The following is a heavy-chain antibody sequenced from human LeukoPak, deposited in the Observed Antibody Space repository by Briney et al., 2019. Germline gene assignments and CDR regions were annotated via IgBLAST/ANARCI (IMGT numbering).Heavy chain of an antibody. Sequence: GGSLRLSCAASGFTFSSYSMNWVRQAPGKGLEWVSSISSSSSYIYYADSVKGRFTISRDNAKNSLYLQVNSLRAEDTAVYYCARDLRYSSSWYLSPFDYWGQGTLVTVSS. CDR1: GFTFSSYS. D-gene: IGHD6-13*01. CDR3: ARDLRYSSSWYLSPFDY. V-gene: IGHV3-21*01. J-gene: IGHJ4*02. CDR2: ISSSSSYI.